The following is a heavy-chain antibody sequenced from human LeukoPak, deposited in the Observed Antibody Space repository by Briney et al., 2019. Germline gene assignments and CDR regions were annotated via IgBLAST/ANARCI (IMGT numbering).Heavy chain of an antibody. D-gene: IGHD3-22*01. CDR1: GGSFSGYY. CDR2: INHSGST. V-gene: IGHV4-34*01. Sequence: SETLSPTCAVYGGSFSGYYWSWIRQPPGKGLEWIGEINHSGSTNYNPSLKSRVTISVDTSKNQFSLKLSSVTAADTAVYYCARAETDSSGYYRTYYFDYWGQGTLVTVSS. J-gene: IGHJ4*02. CDR3: ARAETDSSGYYRTYYFDY.